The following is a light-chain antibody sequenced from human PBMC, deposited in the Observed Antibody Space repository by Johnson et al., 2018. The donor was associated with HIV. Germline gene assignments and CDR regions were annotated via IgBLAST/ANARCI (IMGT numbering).Light chain of an antibody. CDR1: SSNIGNNY. V-gene: IGLV1-51*02. CDR3: GTWGV. CDR2: ENH. Sequence: QSVLTQPPSVSAAPGQKVTISCSGSSSNIGNNYVSWYQQLPGTAPKLLIYENHKRPSGIPDRFSGSKSDTSATLGITGLQTGDEADYYCGTWGVFGPGTQVTIL. J-gene: IGLJ1*01.